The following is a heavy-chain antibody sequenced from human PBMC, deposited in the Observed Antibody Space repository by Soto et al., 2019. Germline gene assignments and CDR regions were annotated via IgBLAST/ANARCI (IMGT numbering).Heavy chain of an antibody. CDR2: IIPIFGTA. Sequence: SVKVSCKASGGTFSSYAISWVRQAPGQGLEWMGGIIPIFGTANYAQKFQGRATITADESTSTAYMELSSLRSEDTAVYYCARWQGMSSRIQLWLRTAHGMDVWGQGTTVTVSS. D-gene: IGHD5-18*01. CDR1: GGTFSSYA. V-gene: IGHV1-69*13. CDR3: ARWQGMSSRIQLWLRTAHGMDV. J-gene: IGHJ6*02.